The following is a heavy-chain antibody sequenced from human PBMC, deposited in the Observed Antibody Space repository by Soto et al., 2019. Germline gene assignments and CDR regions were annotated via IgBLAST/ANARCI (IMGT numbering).Heavy chain of an antibody. J-gene: IGHJ4*02. V-gene: IGHV1-46*01. CDR1: GYTFTSYY. D-gene: IGHD2-2*01. CDR2: INPSGGST. CDR3: ARRGACISTSCSLDY. Sequence: ASVKVSCKSSGYTFTSYYIHWVRQAPGQGLEWMGIINPSGGSTTYAQKFQGRVTMTRDTSTSTVYMELSSLRSEDTAVYYCARRGACISTSCSLDYWGQGTLVTVSS.